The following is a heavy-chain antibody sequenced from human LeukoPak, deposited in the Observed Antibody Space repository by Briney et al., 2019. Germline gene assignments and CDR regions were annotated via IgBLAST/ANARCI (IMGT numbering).Heavy chain of an antibody. Sequence: QPGGSLRLSCAASGFTFSSYGMHWVRQAPGKGLEWVAFIRYDGSNKYYADSVKGRFTISRDNSKNTLYLQMNSLRAEDTAVYYCAREDTVAGSSSLGYWGQGTLVTVSS. CDR2: IRYDGSNK. J-gene: IGHJ4*02. V-gene: IGHV3-30*02. D-gene: IGHD6-6*01. CDR1: GFTFSSYG. CDR3: AREDTVAGSSSLGY.